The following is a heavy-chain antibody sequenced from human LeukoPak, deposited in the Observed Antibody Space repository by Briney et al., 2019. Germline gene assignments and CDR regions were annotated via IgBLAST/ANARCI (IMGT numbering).Heavy chain of an antibody. CDR1: GFTFSSYW. J-gene: IGHJ6*03. Sequence: QTGGSLRLSCAASGFTFSSYWMSWVRQAPGKGLEWVSSISAGGGSTYYADFVKGRFTISGDNSQNTLYLQMNSLRAEDTAVHYYAKQFGSGAPYYYYMDVWGKGTTVIVSS. CDR2: ISAGGGST. CDR3: AKQFGSGAPYYYYMDV. V-gene: IGHV3-23*01. D-gene: IGHD3-10*01.